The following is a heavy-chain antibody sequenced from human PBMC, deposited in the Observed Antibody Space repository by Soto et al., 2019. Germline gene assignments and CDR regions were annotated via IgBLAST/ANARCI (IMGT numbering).Heavy chain of an antibody. V-gene: IGHV3-15*07. J-gene: IGHJ4*02. CDR3: TTGSYSGYDLRPDY. CDR1: GFTFSNAW. CDR2: IKSKTDGGTT. Sequence: EVQLVESGGGLVKPGGSLRLSCAASGFTFSNAWMNWVRQAPGKGLEWVGRIKSKTDGGTTDYAAPVKGRFTISRDASKNTLYLQMNSLKTEDTAVYYCTTGSYSGYDLRPDYWGQGTLVTVSS. D-gene: IGHD5-12*01.